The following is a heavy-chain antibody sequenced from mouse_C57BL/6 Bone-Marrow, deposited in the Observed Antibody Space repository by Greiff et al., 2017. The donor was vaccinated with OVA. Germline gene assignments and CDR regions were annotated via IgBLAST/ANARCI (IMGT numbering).Heavy chain of an antibody. CDR3: ARLLYYFDY. Sequence: QVQLKQPGAELVRPGSSVKLSCKASGYTFTSYWMDWVKQRPGQGLEWIGNIYPSDSETHYNQKFKDKATLTVDKSSSTAYMQLSSLTSEDSAVYYCARLLYYFDYWGQGTTLTVSS. V-gene: IGHV1-61*01. CDR1: GYTFTSYW. J-gene: IGHJ2*01. CDR2: IYPSDSET.